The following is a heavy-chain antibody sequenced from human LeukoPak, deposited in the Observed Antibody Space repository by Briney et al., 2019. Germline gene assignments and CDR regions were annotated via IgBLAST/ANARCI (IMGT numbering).Heavy chain of an antibody. J-gene: IGHJ6*04. D-gene: IGHD2-15*01. CDR3: AGRPQVVAAKYGMDV. Sequence: SETLSLTCAVYGGSFSGYYWSWIRQPPGKGLEWIGEINYSGSTNYNPSLKSRVTISVDTSKNQFSLKLSSVTAADTAVYYCAGRPQVVAAKYGMDVWGKGTTVTVSS. CDR1: GGSFSGYY. CDR2: INYSGST. V-gene: IGHV4-34*01.